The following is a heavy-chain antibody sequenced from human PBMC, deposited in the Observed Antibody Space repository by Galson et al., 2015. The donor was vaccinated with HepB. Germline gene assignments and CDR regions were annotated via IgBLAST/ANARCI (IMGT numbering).Heavy chain of an antibody. J-gene: IGHJ5*02. V-gene: IGHV3-53*01. CDR3: ARSPSRRGLITPYNWFDP. CDR1: GFTVSSNY. Sequence: SLRLSCAASGFTVSSNYMSWVRQAPGKGLEWVSIIYSGTSTYYADSVRGRFTISRDNSKNTLYLQMNSLRAEDTAVYYCARSPSRRGLITPYNWFDPWGQGTLVTVSS. CDR2: IYSGTST. D-gene: IGHD3-16*01.